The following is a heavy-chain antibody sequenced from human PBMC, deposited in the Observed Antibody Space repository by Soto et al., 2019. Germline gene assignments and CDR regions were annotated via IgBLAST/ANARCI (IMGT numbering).Heavy chain of an antibody. D-gene: IGHD3-10*01. J-gene: IGHJ4*02. V-gene: IGHV1-2*02. CDR2: INPNSGGT. CDR3: ARNYGSGSYLQYYFDY. CDR1: GYTFTGYY. Sequence: GASVKVSCKASGYTFTGYYMHWVRQAPGQGLEWVGWINPNSGGTNYAQKFQGRVTMTRDTSISTAYMELSRLRSDDTAVYYCARNYGSGSYLQYYFDYWGQGTLVTVSS.